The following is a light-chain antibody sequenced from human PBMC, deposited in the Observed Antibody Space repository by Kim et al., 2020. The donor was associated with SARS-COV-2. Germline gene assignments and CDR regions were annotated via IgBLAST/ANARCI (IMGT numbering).Light chain of an antibody. V-gene: IGLV1-51*01. CDR1: SSNIGVNS. CDR3: GTWDATLTAGEV. CDR2: DND. Sequence: QSVLTQPPSVSAAPGQRVTISCLGSSSNIGVNSVSWYQHLPGTAPRLLIYDNDKRPSGVPDRFSGSKSGTSATLGITGLQPGDEADYFCGTWDATLTAGEVFGGGTQLIVL. J-gene: IGLJ2*01.